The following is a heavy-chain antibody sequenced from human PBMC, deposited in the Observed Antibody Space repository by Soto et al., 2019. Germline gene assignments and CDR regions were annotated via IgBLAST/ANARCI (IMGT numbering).Heavy chain of an antibody. CDR3: ARVYSSGWSFYYGTDV. CDR1: GDSLSSNSAI. D-gene: IGHD6-19*01. J-gene: IGHJ6*02. Sequence: QTLSLTCAIFGDSLSSNSAIWNWFGQSPSRGLEWLGRTYYTSKWYNDYAVSVKSRISINPDTSKNQVSLQLNSVTPEDTAVYYCARVYSSGWSFYYGTDVWGQGTTVTVSS. V-gene: IGHV6-1*01. CDR2: TYYTSKWYN.